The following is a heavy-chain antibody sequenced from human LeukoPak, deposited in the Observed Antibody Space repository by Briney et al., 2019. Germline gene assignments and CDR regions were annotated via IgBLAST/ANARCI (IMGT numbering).Heavy chain of an antibody. J-gene: IGHJ4*02. CDR2: INPNSGGT. D-gene: IGHD3-10*01. V-gene: IGHV1-2*02. Sequence: ASVKVSCKASGYTFTGYYMHWVRQAPGQGLEWMGWINPNSGGTNYAQKFQGRVTMTRDTSISTAYMELSRLRSDDTAVYYCARGRGYYGSGRPYYFDYWGQGTLVTVSS. CDR3: ARGRGYYGSGRPYYFDY. CDR1: GYTFTGYY.